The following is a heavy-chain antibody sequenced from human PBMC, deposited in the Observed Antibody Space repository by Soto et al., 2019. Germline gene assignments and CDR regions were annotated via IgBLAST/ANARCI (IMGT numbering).Heavy chain of an antibody. CDR1: GGSISSNNW. V-gene: IGHV4-4*02. CDR2: IYHSESP. D-gene: IGHD1-7*01. Sequence: QVQLQESGPGLVKPSGTLSLTCVVSGGSISSNNWWSWVRQPPGKALEWIGEIYHSESPNYNPSRNSRLTLSVDKSNNQFPLDLTSVTAADTAVYYWASNYRYCIDVWGQGTTVTVSS. CDR3: ASNYRYCIDV. J-gene: IGHJ6*02.